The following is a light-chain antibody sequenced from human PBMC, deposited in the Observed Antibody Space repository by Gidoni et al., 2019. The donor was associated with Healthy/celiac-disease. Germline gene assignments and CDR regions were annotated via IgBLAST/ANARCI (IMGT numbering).Light chain of an antibody. CDR3: QQSYRTPYT. V-gene: IGKV1-39*01. Sequence: DIQMTQSPSSLSASVGDRVTITCRASQSISSDLNWYQEKPGKAPKLLIYAASSLQSGVPLRFSGSGSGTDFTLTISSLQPEDFATYYCQQSYRTPYTFGQGTKLEIK. CDR2: AAS. CDR1: QSISSD. J-gene: IGKJ2*01.